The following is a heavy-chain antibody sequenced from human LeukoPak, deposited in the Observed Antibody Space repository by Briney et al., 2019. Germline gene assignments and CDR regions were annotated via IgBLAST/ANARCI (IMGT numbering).Heavy chain of an antibody. CDR3: ARGESYSSSWYDFDY. V-gene: IGHV4-30-2*01. D-gene: IGHD6-13*01. CDR2: IYHSGST. J-gene: IGHJ4*02. Sequence: SQTLSLTCTVSGGSISSGDYSWSWIRQPPGKGLEWIGYIYHSGSTYYNPSLKSRVTISVDRSKNQFSLKLSSVTAADTAVYYCARGESYSSSWYDFDYWGQGTLVTVSS. CDR1: GGSISSGDYS.